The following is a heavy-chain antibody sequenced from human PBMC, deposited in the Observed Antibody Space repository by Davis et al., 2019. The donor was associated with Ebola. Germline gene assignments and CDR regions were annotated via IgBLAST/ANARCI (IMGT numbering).Heavy chain of an antibody. CDR2: GTSADT. D-gene: IGHD2/OR15-2a*01. CDR1: GFTFSSYG. J-gene: IGHJ3*01. V-gene: IGHV3-23*01. CDR3: ARDNRNIWSEV. Sequence: GESLKISCAASGFTFSSYGMHWVRQAPGKGLEWVSTYGTSADTHYADSVKGRFTISRDNSKNTLYLQLNGLRVEDTAIYYCARDNRNIWSEVWGQGTMVTVSS.